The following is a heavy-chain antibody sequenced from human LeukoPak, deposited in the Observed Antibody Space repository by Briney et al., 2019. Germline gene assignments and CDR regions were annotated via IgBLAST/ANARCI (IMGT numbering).Heavy chain of an antibody. CDR1: GFTFSSYA. J-gene: IGHJ5*02. CDR2: ISGSGCNT. V-gene: IGHV3-23*01. Sequence: PGGSLRLSCAASGFTFSSYAMNWVRQAQGKGLEWVSAISGSGCNTDYADSVKGRFTISRDNSKNTLYLQMNSLRDEDTAVYYCAKDRDPYYYGSGSYWRWFDPWGQGTLVTVSS. CDR3: AKDRDPYYYGSGSYWRWFDP. D-gene: IGHD3-10*01.